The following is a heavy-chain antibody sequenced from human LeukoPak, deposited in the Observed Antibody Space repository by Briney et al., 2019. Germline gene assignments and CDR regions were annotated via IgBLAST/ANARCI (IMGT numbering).Heavy chain of an antibody. CDR3: ARASYDSSGYYRIDI. CDR1: GFTFSFHE. D-gene: IGHD3-22*01. Sequence: GGSLRLSCAASGFTFSFHEMNWVRQAPGKGLEWVSYISSTCNSIYYADSVKGRFTISRDNAKNSLYLQMNSLRGEDTAVYYCARASYDSSGYYRIDIWGQGTMVTVSS. CDR2: ISSTCNSI. V-gene: IGHV3-48*03. J-gene: IGHJ3*02.